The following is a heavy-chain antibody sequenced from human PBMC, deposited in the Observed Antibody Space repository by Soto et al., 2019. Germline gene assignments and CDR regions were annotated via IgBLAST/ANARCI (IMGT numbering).Heavy chain of an antibody. CDR1: GGSISSSSYY. V-gene: IGHV4-39*01. D-gene: IGHD3-10*01. J-gene: IGHJ6*02. CDR2: IYYSGST. Sequence: PSETLSLTCTVSGGSISSSSYYWGWIRQPPGKGLEWIGSIYYSGSTYYNPSLKSRVTISVDTSKNQFSLKLSSVTAADTAVYYCARPYYGSGRKKYYYYGMDVWGQGTTVTVSS. CDR3: ARPYYGSGRKKYYYYGMDV.